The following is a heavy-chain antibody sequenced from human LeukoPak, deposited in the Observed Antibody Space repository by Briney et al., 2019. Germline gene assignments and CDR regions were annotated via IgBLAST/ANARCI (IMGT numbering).Heavy chain of an antibody. CDR1: GYTFTGYY. D-gene: IGHD5-18*01. Sequence: ASVKVSCKASGYTFTGYYMHWVRQAAGQGLEWMGWINPNSGGTNYAQKFQGRVTMTRDTSISTAYMELSRLRSDDTAVYYCARNFEWIQLWSYAFDIWGQGTMVTVS. CDR2: INPNSGGT. CDR3: ARNFEWIQLWSYAFDI. J-gene: IGHJ3*02. V-gene: IGHV1-2*02.